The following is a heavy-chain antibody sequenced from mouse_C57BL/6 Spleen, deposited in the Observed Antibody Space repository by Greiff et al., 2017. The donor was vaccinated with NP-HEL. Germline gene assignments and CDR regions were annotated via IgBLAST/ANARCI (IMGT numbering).Heavy chain of an antibody. V-gene: IGHV1-80*01. Sequence: SGASVKISCKASGYAFSSYWMNWVKQRPGKGLEWIGQIYPGDGDTNYNGKFKGKATLTADKSSSTAYMQLSSLTSEDSAVYFCARRDYSNHWYFDVWGTGTTVTVSS. CDR3: ARRDYSNHWYFDV. CDR1: GYAFSSYW. J-gene: IGHJ1*03. D-gene: IGHD2-5*01. CDR2: IYPGDGDT.